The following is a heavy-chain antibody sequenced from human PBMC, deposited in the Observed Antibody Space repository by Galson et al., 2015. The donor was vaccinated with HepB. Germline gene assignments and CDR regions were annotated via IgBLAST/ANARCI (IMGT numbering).Heavy chain of an antibody. J-gene: IGHJ4*02. CDR1: GLTLSAYS. D-gene: IGHD3-10*01. V-gene: IGHV3-7*01. CDR3: VKVRPWVTMIRGDRLRGYFFDY. CDR2: IKEEMSEK. Sequence: SLRLSCAASGLTLSAYSMSWVRQAPGKGLEWVANIKEEMSEKHYAESVKGRYTISRDNAKNSLYLQMNNLRVEDTAVYYCVKVRPWVTMIRGDRLRGYFFDYWGQGTLVTVSS.